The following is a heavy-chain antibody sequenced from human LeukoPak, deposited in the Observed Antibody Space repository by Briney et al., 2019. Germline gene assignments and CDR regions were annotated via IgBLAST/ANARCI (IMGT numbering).Heavy chain of an antibody. Sequence: SETLSLTCTVSGGSISSGDYYWSWIRQPPGKGLEWIGYIYYSGSTYYNPSLKSRVTISVDTSKNQFSLKLSSVTAADTAVYYCARGLPDNYDILTGYPKPFDYWGQGTLVTVSS. CDR1: GGSISSGDYY. J-gene: IGHJ4*02. CDR3: ARGLPDNYDILTGYPKPFDY. D-gene: IGHD3-9*01. CDR2: IYYSGST. V-gene: IGHV4-30-4*08.